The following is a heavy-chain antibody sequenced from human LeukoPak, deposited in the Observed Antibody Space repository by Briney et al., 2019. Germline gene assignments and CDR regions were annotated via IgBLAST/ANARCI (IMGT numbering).Heavy chain of an antibody. Sequence: GGSLRLSCAASGFSFSNYAMTWVRQAPGKGLEWVSAISGSGGNTFSADSVKGRFTISRDNSKNTLYLQMNSLRAEDTAVYYCTTLVYYYYYMDVWGKGTTVTISS. D-gene: IGHD3-16*01. CDR1: GFSFSNYA. V-gene: IGHV3-23*01. CDR3: TTLVYYYYYMDV. J-gene: IGHJ6*03. CDR2: ISGSGGNT.